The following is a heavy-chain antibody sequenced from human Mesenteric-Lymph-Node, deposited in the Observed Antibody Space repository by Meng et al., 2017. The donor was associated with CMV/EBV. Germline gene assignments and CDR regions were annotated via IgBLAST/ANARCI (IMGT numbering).Heavy chain of an antibody. CDR2: IKQDGSKT. V-gene: IGHV3-7*03. J-gene: IGHJ4*02. D-gene: IGHD2-21*01. CDR3: ARDWSNDKRCDGDCLSH. CDR1: GFTFSGYS. Sequence: GESLKISCTTSGFTFSGYSMTWVRQAPGKGLEWVTTIKQDGSKTYYVQSEKARFTISRDNAKNSVYLEMNSLRVEDTAIYYCARDWSNDKRCDGDCLSHWGQGTLVTVSS.